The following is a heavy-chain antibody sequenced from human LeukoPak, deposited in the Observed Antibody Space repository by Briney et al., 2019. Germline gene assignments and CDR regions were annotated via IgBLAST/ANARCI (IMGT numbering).Heavy chain of an antibody. D-gene: IGHD2-2*01. Sequence: GGSLRLSCAASGFTFSSFSMNWVRQAPGKGLEWVSTVSGSGGSTYYADSVKGRFTISRDNSKNTLYLQMNSLRAEDTAVYYCAKDRRDIVVVPADWGQGTLVTVSS. CDR2: VSGSGGST. CDR1: GFTFSSFS. J-gene: IGHJ4*02. V-gene: IGHV3-23*01. CDR3: AKDRRDIVVVPAD.